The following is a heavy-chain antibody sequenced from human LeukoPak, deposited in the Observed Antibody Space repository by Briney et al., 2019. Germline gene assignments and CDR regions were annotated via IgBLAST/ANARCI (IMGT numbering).Heavy chain of an antibody. CDR2: IYTSGST. CDR3: ARGPYRGGWYSLYYYYYDGMTV. D-gene: IGHD6-19*01. Sequence: SETLSLTCTVSGCSISSYYWSWIRQPAGKGLEWIGRIYTSGSTNYNPSLKSRVTMSVDTSKNQFSRKLSSVTAADTAVYYWARGPYRGGWYSLYYYYYDGMTVWAKGTTVTVSS. J-gene: IGHJ6*04. CDR1: GCSISSYY. V-gene: IGHV4-4*07.